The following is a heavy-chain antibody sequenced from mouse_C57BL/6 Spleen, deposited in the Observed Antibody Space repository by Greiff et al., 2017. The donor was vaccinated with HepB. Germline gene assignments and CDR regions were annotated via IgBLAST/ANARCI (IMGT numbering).Heavy chain of an antibody. Sequence: DVQLQESGPGLVKPSQSLSLTCSVTGYSITSGYYWNWIRQFPGNKLEWMGYISYDGSNNYNPSLKNRISITPDTSKNQFFLKLNSVTTEDTATYYCARDSEEGLRGDYWGQGTTLTVSS. CDR3: ARDSEEGLRGDY. J-gene: IGHJ2*01. CDR1: GYSITSGYY. D-gene: IGHD2-4*01. V-gene: IGHV3-6*01. CDR2: ISYDGSN.